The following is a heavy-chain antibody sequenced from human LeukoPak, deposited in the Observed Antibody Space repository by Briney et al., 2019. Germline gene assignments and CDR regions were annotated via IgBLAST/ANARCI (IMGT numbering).Heavy chain of an antibody. CDR3: ARDGTSTDDY. J-gene: IGHJ4*02. D-gene: IGHD2-2*01. CDR1: GYTFTNYG. Sequence: VASVKVPCKASGYTFTNYGISWVRQAPGQGLEWMGWISGYNDNTNYAQKFQGRLTVTTDTSTSTTYMELRSLRSDDTAVYYCARDGTSTDDYWGQGTLVTVSS. CDR2: ISGYNDNT. V-gene: IGHV1-18*01.